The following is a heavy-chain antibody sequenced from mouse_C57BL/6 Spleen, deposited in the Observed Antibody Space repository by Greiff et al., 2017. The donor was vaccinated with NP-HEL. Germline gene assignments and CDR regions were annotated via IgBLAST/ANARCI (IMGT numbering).Heavy chain of an antibody. CDR1: GYSITSGYY. Sequence: VQLQQSGPGLVKPSQSLSLTCSVTGYSITSGYYWNWIRQFPGNKLEWMGYISYDGSNNYNPSLKNRISITRDTSKNQFFLKLNSVTTEDTATYYCARGTVFYYFDYWGQGTTLTVSS. V-gene: IGHV3-6*01. D-gene: IGHD4-1*01. CDR3: ARGTVFYYFDY. J-gene: IGHJ2*01. CDR2: ISYDGSN.